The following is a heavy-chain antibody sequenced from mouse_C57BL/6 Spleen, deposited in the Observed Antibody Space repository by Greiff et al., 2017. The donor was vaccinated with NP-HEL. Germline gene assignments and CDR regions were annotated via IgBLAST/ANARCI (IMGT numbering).Heavy chain of an antibody. D-gene: IGHD3-2*02. CDR1: GYTFTDYN. Sequence: VQLKQSGPELVKPGASVKMSCKASGYTFTDYNMHWVKQSHGKSLEWIGYINPNNGGTSYNQKFKGKATLTVNKSSSTAYMELRSLTSEDSAVYYCASRAAQATGYFDYWGQGTTLTVSS. CDR2: INPNNGGT. CDR3: ASRAAQATGYFDY. J-gene: IGHJ2*01. V-gene: IGHV1-22*01.